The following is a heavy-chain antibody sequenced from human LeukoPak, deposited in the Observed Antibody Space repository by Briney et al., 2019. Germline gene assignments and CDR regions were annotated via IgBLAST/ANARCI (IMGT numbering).Heavy chain of an antibody. J-gene: IGHJ3*02. V-gene: IGHV4-38-2*02. Sequence: AETLSLTCTISGYSSSSDYYWCWIRPPPGKGLEWIGSIYHSGSTYYNPSLKSRVTISVDTSKNQFSLKLSSVTAADTAVYYCAREGAVGVITLDDAFDIWGQGTMVTVSS. D-gene: IGHD3-16*02. CDR2: IYHSGST. CDR1: GYSSSSDYY. CDR3: AREGAVGVITLDDAFDI.